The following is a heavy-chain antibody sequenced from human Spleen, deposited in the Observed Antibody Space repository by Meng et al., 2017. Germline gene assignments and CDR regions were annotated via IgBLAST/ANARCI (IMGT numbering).Heavy chain of an antibody. V-gene: IGHV3-23*01. D-gene: IGHD3-10*01. CDR2: ISNNGDT. Sequence: GESLKISCRTSGFTFTNYGMGWVRQAPGKGLEWVATISNNGDTHYADSMTGRFIISRDDSKNTLYLQMNNLRAEDTAVYYCARVFVVRGVIHSLDYWGQGTLVTVSS. J-gene: IGHJ4*02. CDR1: GFTFTNYG. CDR3: ARVFVVRGVIHSLDY.